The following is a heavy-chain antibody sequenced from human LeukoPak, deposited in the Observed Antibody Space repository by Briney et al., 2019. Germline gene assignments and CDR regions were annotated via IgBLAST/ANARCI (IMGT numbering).Heavy chain of an antibody. CDR2: ISYDGSNK. CDR1: GFTFSSYA. D-gene: IGHD3-10*01. Sequence: GGSLRLSCAASGFTFSSYAMHWVRQAPGEGLEWVAVISYDGSNKYYADSVKGRFTISRDNSKNTLYLQMNSLRAEDTAVYYCARAGGSGSYYSWFDPWGQGTLVTVSS. J-gene: IGHJ5*02. CDR3: ARAGGSGSYYSWFDP. V-gene: IGHV3-30*04.